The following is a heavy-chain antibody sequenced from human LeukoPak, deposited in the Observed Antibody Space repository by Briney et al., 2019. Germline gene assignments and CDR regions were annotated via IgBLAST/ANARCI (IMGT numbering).Heavy chain of an antibody. J-gene: IGHJ6*03. CDR3: VRHQEGMVRGVLYYMDV. Sequence: SETLSLTCSVSGDTISTSDHYWGWIRQPPGKGLEWIGSIYYTGNTYYNPSLKSRVTISVDTSKNQFSLKLSSVIAADTAVYYCVRHQEGMVRGVLYYMDVWGTGTTVTISS. CDR2: IYYTGNT. D-gene: IGHD3-10*01. CDR1: GDTISTSDHY. V-gene: IGHV4-39*01.